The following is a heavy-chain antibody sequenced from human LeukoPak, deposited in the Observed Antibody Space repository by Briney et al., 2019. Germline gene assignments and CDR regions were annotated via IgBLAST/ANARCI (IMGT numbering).Heavy chain of an antibody. CDR3: ARIYRTSYFDY. CDR1: GGTFSSYA. CDR2: IIPILGIA. Sequence: SVKVSCKASGGTFSSYAISWVRQGPGQGLEWMGRIIPILGIANYAQKFQGRVTITADKSTSTAYMELSSLRSEDTAVYYCARIYRTSYFDYWGQGTLVTVSS. D-gene: IGHD1-14*01. J-gene: IGHJ4*02. V-gene: IGHV1-69*04.